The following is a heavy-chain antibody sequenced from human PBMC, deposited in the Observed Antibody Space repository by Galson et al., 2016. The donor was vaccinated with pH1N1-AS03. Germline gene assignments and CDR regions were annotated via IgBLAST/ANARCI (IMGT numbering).Heavy chain of an antibody. Sequence: SVKVSCKASGGTFSSYAISWVRQAPGQGLEWMGGIIAMFGIANYAQKVQDRVTITADKSTSTAYMELSSLRSEDTAVYYCARDANYDFWSGHDAFDIWGQGTMVTVSS. CDR3: ARDANYDFWSGHDAFDI. D-gene: IGHD3-3*01. CDR1: GGTFSSYA. J-gene: IGHJ3*02. V-gene: IGHV1-69*10. CDR2: IIAMFGIA.